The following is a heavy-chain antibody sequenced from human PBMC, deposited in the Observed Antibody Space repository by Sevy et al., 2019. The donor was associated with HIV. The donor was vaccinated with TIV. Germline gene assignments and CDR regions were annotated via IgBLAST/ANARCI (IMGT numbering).Heavy chain of an antibody. CDR2: ISAYSGNT. CDR3: ARDVDNIRFDT. V-gene: IGHV1-18*01. D-gene: IGHD2-15*01. Sequence: ASVKVSCKASGYTFTTYAISWVRQVPGQGLEWMGWISAYSGNTNYAQRLQGRVTLTTDTSTGTAYMELRSLRSDDTAVNYCARDVDNIRFDTWGQGTLVTVSS. J-gene: IGHJ5*02. CDR1: GYTFTTYA.